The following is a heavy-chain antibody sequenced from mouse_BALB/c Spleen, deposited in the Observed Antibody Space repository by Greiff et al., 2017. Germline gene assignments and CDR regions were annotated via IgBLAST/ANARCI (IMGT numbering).Heavy chain of an antibody. CDR1: GFSLTSYG. Sequence: QVHVKQSGPGLVAPSQSLSITCTVSGFSLTSYGVHWVRQPPGKGLAWLGVIWAGGSTNYNSALMSRLSISKDNSKSQVFLKMNSLQTDDTAMYYCARDDPWFAYWGQGTLVTVSA. CDR3: ARDDPWFAY. J-gene: IGHJ3*01. CDR2: IWAGGST. V-gene: IGHV2-9*02.